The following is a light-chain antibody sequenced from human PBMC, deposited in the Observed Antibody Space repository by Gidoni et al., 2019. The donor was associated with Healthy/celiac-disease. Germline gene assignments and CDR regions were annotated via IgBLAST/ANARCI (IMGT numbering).Light chain of an antibody. CDR2: GNS. J-gene: IGLJ2*01. Sequence: QSVLTQPPSVSRAPRQRVTISCTGSSSNIGAGYAVHWYQQLPGTAPKLLIYGNSNRPSGVPDRFSGSKSGTSASLAITGLQAEDEADYYCQSYDSSLSGSVVFGGGTKLTVL. CDR1: SSNIGAGYA. V-gene: IGLV1-40*01. CDR3: QSYDSSLSGSVV.